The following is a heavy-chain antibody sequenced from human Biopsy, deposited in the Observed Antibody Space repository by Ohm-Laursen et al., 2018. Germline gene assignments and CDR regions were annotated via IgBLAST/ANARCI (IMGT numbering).Heavy chain of an antibody. CDR3: AKEVFSAVGTSGFDP. CDR2: ISGSGGRT. CDR1: GFTFSNYA. Sequence: GSLRLSCAASGFTFSNYAISWVRQAPGKGLEWVSGISGSGGRTYYAESMKGRFTISRDNSKKTVYLQMKSLRAEDTAVYYCAKEVFSAVGTSGFDPWGQGTLVTVSS. V-gene: IGHV3-23*01. D-gene: IGHD1/OR15-1a*01. J-gene: IGHJ5*02.